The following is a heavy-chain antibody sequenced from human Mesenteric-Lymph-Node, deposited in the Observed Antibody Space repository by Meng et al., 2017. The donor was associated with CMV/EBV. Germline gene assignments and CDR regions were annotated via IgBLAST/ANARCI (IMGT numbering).Heavy chain of an antibody. D-gene: IGHD2-2*02. V-gene: IGHV4-34*01. Sequence: SETLSLTCAVYGGSFSGYYWSWIRQPPGKGLEWIGEINHSGSTNYNPSPKSRVTISVDTSKNQFSLKLISVTAADTAVYYCARGEVVPAAIRPYYYYGMDVWGQGTTVTVSS. CDR1: GGSFSGYY. J-gene: IGHJ6*02. CDR3: ARGEVVPAAIRPYYYYGMDV. CDR2: INHSGST.